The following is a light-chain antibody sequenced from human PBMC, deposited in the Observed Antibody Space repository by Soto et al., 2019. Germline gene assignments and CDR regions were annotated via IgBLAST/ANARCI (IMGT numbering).Light chain of an antibody. V-gene: IGLV2-14*01. CDR3: SSYTSSSTVV. Sequence: QSVLTQPASVSGSPGQSITISCTGTSSDVGGYNYVSWYQQHPGKAPKLMIYDVSNRPSGVSNRFSCSKSGNTASLTISGLQAEDEADYYCSSYTSSSTVVFVGGTQLTVL. J-gene: IGLJ2*01. CDR2: DVS. CDR1: SSDVGGYNY.